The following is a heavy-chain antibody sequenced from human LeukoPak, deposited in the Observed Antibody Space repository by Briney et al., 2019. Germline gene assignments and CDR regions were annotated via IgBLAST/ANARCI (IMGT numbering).Heavy chain of an antibody. CDR2: IYYSGST. CDR1: GGSISSYY. Sequence: SETLSLTCTVSGGSISSYYWSWIRQPPGKGLEWIGYIYYSGSTNYNPSLKSRVTISVDTSKNQFSLKLSSVTAADTAVYYCASVEVPAAKGPVSWGQGTRVTVST. J-gene: IGHJ4*02. V-gene: IGHV4-59*01. CDR3: ASVEVPAAKGPVS. D-gene: IGHD2-2*01.